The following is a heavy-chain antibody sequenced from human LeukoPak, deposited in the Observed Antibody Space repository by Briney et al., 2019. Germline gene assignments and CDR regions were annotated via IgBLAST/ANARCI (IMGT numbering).Heavy chain of an antibody. V-gene: IGHV3-15*01. CDR1: GFTVSSNY. Sequence: GGSLRLSCAASGFTVSSNYMSWVRQAPGKGLEWVGRIKSKSAGETTDYAAPVKGRFTISRDDSKNTLSLQMNSLKSEDTAVYYCTAHGSFDFWGQGALVTVSS. CDR3: TAHGSFDF. CDR2: IKSKSAGETT. J-gene: IGHJ4*02.